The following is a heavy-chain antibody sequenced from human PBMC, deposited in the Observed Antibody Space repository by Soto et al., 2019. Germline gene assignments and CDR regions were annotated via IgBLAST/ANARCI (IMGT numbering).Heavy chain of an antibody. CDR3: AKDRQQLGVGEALDI. CDR2: ISSSGDAI. Sequence: GGSLRLSCAASGFIFSDYTMTWVRQAPGRGLEFVSHISSSGDAIFYAESVKGRFTISRDNSKNTLYLQMNSLRAEDTAVYYCAKDRQQLGVGEALDIWGQGTMVTVSS. CDR1: GFIFSDYT. D-gene: IGHD6-13*01. J-gene: IGHJ3*02. V-gene: IGHV3-23*01.